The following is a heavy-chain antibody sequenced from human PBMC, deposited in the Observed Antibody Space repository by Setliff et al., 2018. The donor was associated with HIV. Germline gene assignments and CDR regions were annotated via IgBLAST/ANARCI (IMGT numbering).Heavy chain of an antibody. CDR2: ISYIGYT. CDR3: ARVRLTMIMMVDYFDQ. V-gene: IGHV4-31*03. Sequence: PSETLSLTCTVSSGSISSGTYYWSWIRQYPGKGLEWIGYISYIGYTYYNPALKSRLTISLYTSKNQFSLKLSSVTAADTAVYYCARVRLTMIMMVDYFDQWGQGTLVTVSS. D-gene: IGHD3-22*01. CDR1: SGSISSGTYY. J-gene: IGHJ4*02.